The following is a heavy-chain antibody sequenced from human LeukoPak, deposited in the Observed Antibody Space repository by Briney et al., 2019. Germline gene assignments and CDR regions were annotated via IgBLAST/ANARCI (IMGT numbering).Heavy chain of an antibody. V-gene: IGHV4-30-2*01. CDR1: GGSISSGSYS. D-gene: IGHD3-22*01. J-gene: IGHJ3*02. CDR3: ARVSNYDSSPLPPGSGSPRKQYDAFDI. Sequence: PSETLSLTCAVSGGSISSGSYSWSWIRQPPGKGLEWIGYIYHSGSTYYNPSLKSRVTISVDRSKNQFSLKLSSVTAADTAVYYCARVSNYDSSPLPPGSGSPRKQYDAFDIWGQGTMVTVSS. CDR2: IYHSGST.